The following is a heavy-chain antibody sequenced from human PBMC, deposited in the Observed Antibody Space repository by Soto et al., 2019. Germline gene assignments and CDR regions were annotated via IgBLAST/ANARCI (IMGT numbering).Heavy chain of an antibody. D-gene: IGHD3-3*01. J-gene: IGHJ6*02. V-gene: IGHV1-8*01. CDR2: MNPNSGNT. Sequence: ASVKVSCKASGYTFTSYDINWVRQATGQGLEWMGWMNPNSGNTGYAQKFQGRVTMTRNTSISTAYMELSSLRSEDTAVYYCAGGWKGSGYWYYYYGMDVWGQGTTVTVSS. CDR1: GYTFTSYD. CDR3: AGGWKGSGYWYYYYGMDV.